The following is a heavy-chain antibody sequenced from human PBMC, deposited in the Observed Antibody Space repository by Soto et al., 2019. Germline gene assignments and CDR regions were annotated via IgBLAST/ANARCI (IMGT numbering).Heavy chain of an antibody. V-gene: IGHV3-21*06. J-gene: IGHJ4*02. Sequence: SGGSLRLSCAASGFTFTRYSMNWVRQAPGKGLEWVSSISSTTNYIYYGDSMKGRFTISRDNAKNSLYLEMNSLRAEDTAVYYCARESEDLTSNFDYWGQGTLVTVSS. CDR1: GFTFTRYS. CDR3: ARESEDLTSNFDY. CDR2: ISSTTNYI.